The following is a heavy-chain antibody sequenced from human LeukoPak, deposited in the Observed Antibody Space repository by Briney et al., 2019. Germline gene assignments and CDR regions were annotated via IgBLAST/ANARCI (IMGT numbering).Heavy chain of an antibody. CDR3: ARGAVAGTAQFPSIDS. CDR2: IYHSGTT. V-gene: IGHV4-4*02. D-gene: IGHD6-19*01. J-gene: IGHJ4*02. CDR1: GGSISSSNW. Sequence: SSETLSLTCAVSGGSISSSNWWNWVRQAPGKGLEWIGQIYHSGTTNYNPSLKSRVTILVDKSKNQFSLRLNSVTAADTAMYYCARGAVAGTAQFPSIDSWGQGTLVVVS.